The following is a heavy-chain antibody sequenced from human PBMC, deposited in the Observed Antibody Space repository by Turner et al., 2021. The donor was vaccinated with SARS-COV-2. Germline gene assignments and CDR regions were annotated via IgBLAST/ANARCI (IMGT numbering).Heavy chain of an antibody. CDR3: AKGASQHFDY. CDR1: GFTFSSYG. V-gene: IGHV3-30*18. CDR2: ISYDGNNK. Sequence: QVQLVESGGGVVQPGRALRLSCAASGFTFSSYGMHWVRQAPGKGLGWVAVISYDGNNKFYADSVKGRFTISRDNSKNTLYLQMNSLRAEDTAVYYCAKGASQHFDYWGQGTLVTVSS. D-gene: IGHD5-18*01. J-gene: IGHJ4*02.